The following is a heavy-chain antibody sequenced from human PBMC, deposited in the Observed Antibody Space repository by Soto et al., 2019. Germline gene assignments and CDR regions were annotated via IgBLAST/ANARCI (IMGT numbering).Heavy chain of an antibody. J-gene: IGHJ4*02. Sequence: GGSLRLSCAASGFTFSSYAMHWVRQAPGKGLEWVAVISYDGSNKYYADSVKGRFTISRDNSKNTLYLQMNSLRADDTALYYCARDVDADFRTDFDYWGRGTLVTVSS. CDR3: ARDVDADFRTDFDY. CDR2: ISYDGSNK. CDR1: GFTFSSYA. D-gene: IGHD4-17*01. V-gene: IGHV3-30-3*01.